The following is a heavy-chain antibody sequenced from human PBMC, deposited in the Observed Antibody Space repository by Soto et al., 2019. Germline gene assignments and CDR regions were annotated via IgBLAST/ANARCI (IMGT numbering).Heavy chain of an antibody. CDR3: LQPLQPPDGDYVVDY. Sequence: EVQLLESGGGLVQPGGSLRLSCAASGFTFSSYAMSWVRQAPGKGLEWVSAIGGSGADTYYAGSVKGRFTISRDNSKNTLHLQVNSSRAEDTAAYSWLQPLQPPDGDYVVDYWGQGTLVTVSS. V-gene: IGHV3-23*01. J-gene: IGHJ4*02. D-gene: IGHD4-17*01. CDR2: IGGSGADT. CDR1: GFTFSSYA.